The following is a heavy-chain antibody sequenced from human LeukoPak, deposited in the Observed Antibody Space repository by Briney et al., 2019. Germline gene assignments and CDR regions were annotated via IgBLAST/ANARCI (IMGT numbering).Heavy chain of an antibody. D-gene: IGHD3-3*01. CDR2: ITSGGSTI. CDR3: ARPLRESGYFYFDY. J-gene: IGHJ4*02. CDR1: GFTFASYS. Sequence: GGSLRLSCAASGFTFASYSMSWVRQAPGKELERVSYITSGGSTIYYPDSVKGRFTISRDNAKNSLYLQMNSLRAEDTAIYYCARPLRESGYFYFDYWGQGTLVTVSS. V-gene: IGHV3-48*04.